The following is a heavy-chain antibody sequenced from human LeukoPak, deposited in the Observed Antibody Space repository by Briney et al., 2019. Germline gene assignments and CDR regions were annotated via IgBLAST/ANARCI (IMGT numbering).Heavy chain of an antibody. D-gene: IGHD3-10*01. CDR3: AKDRITMVRGVIAPLDY. J-gene: IGHJ4*02. V-gene: IGHV3-30*02. CDR2: IRYDGSNK. Sequence: PGGSLRLSCAASGFTFSSYGMHWVRQAPGKGLEWVAFIRYDGSNKYYADSVKGRFTISRDNSKNTLYLQMNSLRAEDTAVYYCAKDRITMVRGVIAPLDYWGQGTLVTVSS. CDR1: GFTFSSYG.